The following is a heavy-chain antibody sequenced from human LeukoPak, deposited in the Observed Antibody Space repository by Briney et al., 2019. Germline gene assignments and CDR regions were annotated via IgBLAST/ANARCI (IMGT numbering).Heavy chain of an antibody. CDR3: AKDLVGATGGIDY. D-gene: IGHD1-26*01. Sequence: PGGSLRLSCAAYGFTFSSYAMNWVRQAPGKGLEWVSVISGSGGSTYYADSVKGRFTISRDNSKNTLCLQMNSLRAEGTAVYYCAKDLVGATGGIDYWGQGTLVTVSS. J-gene: IGHJ4*02. CDR1: GFTFSSYA. V-gene: IGHV3-23*01. CDR2: ISGSGGST.